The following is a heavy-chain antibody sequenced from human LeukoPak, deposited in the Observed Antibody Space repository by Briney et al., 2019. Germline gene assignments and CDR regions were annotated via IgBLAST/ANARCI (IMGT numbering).Heavy chain of an antibody. V-gene: IGHV3-30*18. D-gene: IGHD3-10*01. CDR3: AKAGAGEAFDI. CDR1: GFTFSSYG. J-gene: IGHJ3*02. CDR2: ISYDGSNK. Sequence: PGGSLRLSCAASGFTFSSYGMHWVRQVPGKGLEWVAVISYDGSNKYYADSVKGRFTISRDNSKNTLYLQMNSLRAEDTAVYYCAKAGAGEAFDIWGQGTMVTVSS.